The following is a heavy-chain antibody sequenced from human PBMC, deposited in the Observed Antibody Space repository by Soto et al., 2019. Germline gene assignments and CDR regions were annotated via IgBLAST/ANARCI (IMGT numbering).Heavy chain of an antibody. J-gene: IGHJ4*02. V-gene: IGHV1-18*01. CDR3: ARVRSASPRGVYFDY. CDR2: ISAYNGNT. D-gene: IGHD6-19*01. CDR1: GYTFTSYG. Sequence: ASVKVSCKASGYTFTSYGISWVRQAPGQGLEWMGWISAYNGNTNYAQKLQGRVTMTTDTSTSTAYMELRSLRSDDTAVYYCARVRSASPRGVYFDYWGQGTLVTVSS.